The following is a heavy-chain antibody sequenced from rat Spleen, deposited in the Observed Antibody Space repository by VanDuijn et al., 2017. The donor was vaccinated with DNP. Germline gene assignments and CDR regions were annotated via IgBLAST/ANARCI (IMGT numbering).Heavy chain of an antibody. V-gene: IGHV5-58*01. CDR1: RFTFSYYW. J-gene: IGHJ2*01. CDR3: TRAAKAIEFDY. D-gene: IGHD1-11*01. CDR2: IDNDGGSA. Sequence: ASRFTFSYYWMYWIRQTPWKGLEWVASIDNDGGSAYYSDSVKGRFTISRDNAENTVYLQMNSLRSEDTATYYCTRAAKAIEFDYWGQGVMVTVSS.